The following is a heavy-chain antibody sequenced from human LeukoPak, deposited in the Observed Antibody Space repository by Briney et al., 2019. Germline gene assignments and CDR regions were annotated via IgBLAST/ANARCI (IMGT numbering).Heavy chain of an antibody. V-gene: IGHV4-59*08. J-gene: IGHJ4*02. D-gene: IGHD6-6*01. Sequence: PSETLSLTCTVSGGSISSYYWSWIRQPPGKGLEWIGYIYYSGSTNYNPSLKSRVTISVDTSKNQFSLKLSSVTAADTAVYYCARRVYSSSKGLYYFDYWGQGTLVTVS. CDR2: IYYSGST. CDR1: GGSISSYY. CDR3: ARRVYSSSKGLYYFDY.